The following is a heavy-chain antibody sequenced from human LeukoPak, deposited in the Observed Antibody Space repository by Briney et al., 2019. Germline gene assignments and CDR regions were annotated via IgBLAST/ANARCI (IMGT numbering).Heavy chain of an antibody. J-gene: IGHJ4*02. CDR1: GGSISSSSYY. D-gene: IGHD6-19*01. CDR3: ARHLYGSGLHRIDY. CDR2: IYYRGST. V-gene: IGHV4-39*01. Sequence: PSETLSLTCTVSGGSISSSSYYWGWIRQSPGKGLEWIGSIYYRGSTYYNPSLKSRVTISVDTSKNQFSLKLSSATAADTAVYYCARHLYGSGLHRIDYWGQGTLVSVSS.